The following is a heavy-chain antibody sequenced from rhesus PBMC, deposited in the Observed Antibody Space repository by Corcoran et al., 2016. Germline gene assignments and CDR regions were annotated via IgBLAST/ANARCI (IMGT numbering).Heavy chain of an antibody. Sequence: EVLLVESGGGSVQPGGSLRLSCAASGFTFSNDWMSWVRQAPGKGLDWVGRIKSEADGGTVAYAESVKGIFTSSRDDSKNTLYLQMNSLKTEDTAVYYCTRNGVTFDYWGQGVLVTVSS. CDR2: IKSEADGGTV. CDR1: GFTFSNDW. J-gene: IGHJ4*01. D-gene: IGHD3-34*01. V-gene: IGHV3-16*02. CDR3: TRNGVTFDY.